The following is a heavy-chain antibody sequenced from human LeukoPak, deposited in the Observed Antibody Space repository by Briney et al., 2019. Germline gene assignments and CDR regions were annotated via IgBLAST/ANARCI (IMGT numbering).Heavy chain of an antibody. CDR3: AKDPFIAAAGRVYYFDY. Sequence: GGSLRLSCAASGFTFSSYGMHWVRQAPGEGLEWVAVISYDGSNKYYADSVKGRFTISRDNSKNTLYLQMNSLRAEDTAVYYCAKDPFIAAAGRVYYFDYWGQGTLVTVSS. D-gene: IGHD6-13*01. CDR1: GFTFSSYG. CDR2: ISYDGSNK. J-gene: IGHJ4*02. V-gene: IGHV3-30*18.